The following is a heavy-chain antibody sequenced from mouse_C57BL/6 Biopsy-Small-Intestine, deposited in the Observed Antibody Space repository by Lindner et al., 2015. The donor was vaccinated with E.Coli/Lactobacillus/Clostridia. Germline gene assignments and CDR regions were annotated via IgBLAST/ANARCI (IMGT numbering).Heavy chain of an antibody. CDR1: GYAFTNYL. J-gene: IGHJ1*03. CDR2: FYPGSGSI. V-gene: IGHV1-62-2*01. CDR3: ARHEGIRYGYFDV. Sequence: VQLQESGAELVRPGTSVKVSCKASGYAFTNYLIEWVKQRPGQGLEWIGWFYPGSGSIKYNEKFKDKATLTADKSSSTVYMELSRLTSEDSAVYFCARHEGIRYGYFDVWGTGTTVTVSS. D-gene: IGHD1-1*01.